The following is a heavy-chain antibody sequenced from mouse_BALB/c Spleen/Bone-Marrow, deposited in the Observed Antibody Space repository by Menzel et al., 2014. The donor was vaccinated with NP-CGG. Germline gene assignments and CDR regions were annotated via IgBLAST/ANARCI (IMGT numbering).Heavy chain of an antibody. D-gene: IGHD1-1*01. CDR1: GYTFTNYW. V-gene: IGHV1-69*02. CDR2: IEPSDSYT. CDR3: ARGRTTVVSDY. Sequence: QVQLQQSGAEVVKPGASVKVSCKASGYTFTNYWMQWVKQRPGQGLEWIGEIEPSDSYTDYNQDFKGKATSTVDKSSSTAYMRLSSLTSEDSAVYYCARGRTTVVSDYWGQGTSLTVSS. J-gene: IGHJ2*02.